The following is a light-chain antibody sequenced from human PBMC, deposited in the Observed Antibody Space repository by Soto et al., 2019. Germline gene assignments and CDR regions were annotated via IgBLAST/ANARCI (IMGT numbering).Light chain of an antibody. Sequence: DIQMTQSPSSQSASVGDRVTIICRASQDIGKNLAWYQQKPGQVPKLLIHLTSTLQSGVPSRFSGSGSGTDFTLTISSLQPEDVASYYCQKYNSVPATFGQGTKVEI. CDR1: QDIGKN. J-gene: IGKJ1*01. CDR3: QKYNSVPAT. V-gene: IGKV1-27*01. CDR2: LTS.